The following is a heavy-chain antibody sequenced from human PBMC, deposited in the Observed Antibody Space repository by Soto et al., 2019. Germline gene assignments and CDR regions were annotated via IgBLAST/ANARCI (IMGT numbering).Heavy chain of an antibody. V-gene: IGHV3-23*01. Sequence: GGPLRLSCAASGFNVKSFAMSWVRQAPVKGLDWISGITGSGLTTYYADSVRGRFTISRDISQNTLFLQMSSLRVDDTALYYCVKGRGTTVWVDAFDIWGRGTVVTVSS. CDR1: GFNVKSFA. CDR2: ITGSGLTT. J-gene: IGHJ3*02. D-gene: IGHD4-17*01. CDR3: VKGRGTTVWVDAFDI.